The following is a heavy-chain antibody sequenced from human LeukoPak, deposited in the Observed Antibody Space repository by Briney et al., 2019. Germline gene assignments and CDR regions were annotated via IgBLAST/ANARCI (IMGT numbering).Heavy chain of an antibody. CDR1: GFSFNNYG. CDR2: VSYDGSNK. Sequence: PGRSLRLSCAASGFSFNNYGMHWVRQAPGKGLEWVAVVSYDGSNKYYADSVKGRFTISRDNSKNTLSLQMDSLRAEDTAVYYCASSSVQWLVRASFDYWAQGPLVTVSS. CDR3: ASSSVQWLVRASFDY. J-gene: IGHJ4*02. V-gene: IGHV3-30*03. D-gene: IGHD6-19*01.